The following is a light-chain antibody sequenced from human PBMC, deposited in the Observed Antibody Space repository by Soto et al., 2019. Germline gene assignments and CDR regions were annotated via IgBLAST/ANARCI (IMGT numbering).Light chain of an antibody. CDR3: QQHFSTPVT. V-gene: IGKV4-1*01. CDR2: WAS. Sequence: DIVMTKSPDSLAVSLGERATINCKSSQSVLYSSNNKNYLAWYQQKPGQPPKLLVYWASTRESGVPDRFSGSGSGTDFTLTISSLQTDDVAVYYCQQHFSTPVTFGQGTKLEIK. CDR1: QSVLYSSNNKNY. J-gene: IGKJ2*01.